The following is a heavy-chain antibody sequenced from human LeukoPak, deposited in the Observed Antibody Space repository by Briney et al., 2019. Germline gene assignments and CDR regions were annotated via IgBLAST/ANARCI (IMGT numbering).Heavy chain of an antibody. CDR1: GYTFTSYY. Sequence: APVKVSRKASGYTFTSYYMHWVRQAPGQGLEWMGIINPSGGSTSYAQKFQGRVTMTRDTSTSTVYMELSSLRSEDTAVYYCARDLALGIGQYYFDYWGQGTLVTVSS. CDR2: INPSGGST. J-gene: IGHJ4*02. CDR3: ARDLALGIGQYYFDY. V-gene: IGHV1-46*01. D-gene: IGHD7-27*01.